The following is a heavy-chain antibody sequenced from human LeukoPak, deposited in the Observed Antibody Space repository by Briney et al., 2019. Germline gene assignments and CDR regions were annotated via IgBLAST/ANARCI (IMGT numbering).Heavy chain of an antibody. J-gene: IGHJ3*02. D-gene: IGHD6-19*01. CDR3: AAQWLVLGAFDI. Sequence: PGRSLRLSCAASGFTFSSYAMSWVRQAPGKGLEWVSAVSGSGDNTYYADSVKGRFIISRDNSKNTLHLQMNSLRAEDSAVYYCAAQWLVLGAFDIWGQGTMVTVS. CDR2: VSGSGDNT. CDR1: GFTFSSYA. V-gene: IGHV3-23*01.